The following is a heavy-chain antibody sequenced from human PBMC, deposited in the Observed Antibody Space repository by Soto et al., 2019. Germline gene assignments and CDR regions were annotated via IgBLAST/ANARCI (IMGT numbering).Heavy chain of an antibody. CDR1: GYSFTSYW. D-gene: IGHD2-15*01. J-gene: IGHJ4*02. CDR3: ARAEVGPAKSLLY. Sequence: GESLKISCKGSGYSFTSYWISWVRQMPGKGLEWMGRIDPSDSYTNYSPSFQGHVTISADKSISTAYLQWSSLKASDTAMYYCARAEVGPAKSLLYWGQGTLVTVSS. V-gene: IGHV5-10-1*01. CDR2: IDPSDSYT.